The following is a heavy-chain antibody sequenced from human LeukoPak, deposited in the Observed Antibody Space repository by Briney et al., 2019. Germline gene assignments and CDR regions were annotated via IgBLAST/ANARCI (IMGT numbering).Heavy chain of an antibody. CDR1: GFTFSSYA. V-gene: IGHV3-23*01. CDR3: SKDHGELAAAGLNWFDP. CDR2: IIGSGGST. D-gene: IGHD6-13*01. Sequence: ARGSLRLSCAASGFTFSSYAMSWVRQAPGKGLEWVSAIIGSGGSTYYADSVKGRFTISRDNSKNTLYLQMNSLRAEDTAVYYCSKDHGELAAAGLNWFDPWGQGTLVTVSS. J-gene: IGHJ5*02.